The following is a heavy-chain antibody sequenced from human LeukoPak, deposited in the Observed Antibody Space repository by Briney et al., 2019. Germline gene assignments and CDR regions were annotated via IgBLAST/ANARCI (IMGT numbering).Heavy chain of an antibody. D-gene: IGHD3-10*01. CDR2: ISSSSSTI. CDR3: ARDPRFTYYYGSGSYYDY. J-gene: IGHJ4*02. V-gene: IGHV3-48*02. CDR1: GFTFSSYS. Sequence: TGGSLRLSCAASGFTFSSYSMHWVRQAPGKGLEWVSYISSSSSTIYYADSVKGRFTISRDNAKNSLYLQMNSLRDEDTAVYYCARDPRFTYYYGSGSYYDYWGQGTLVTVSS.